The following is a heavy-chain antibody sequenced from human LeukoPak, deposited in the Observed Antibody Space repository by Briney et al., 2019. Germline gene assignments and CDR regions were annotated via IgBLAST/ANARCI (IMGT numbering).Heavy chain of an antibody. CDR2: IHYTGTT. V-gene: IGHV4-39*07. J-gene: IGHJ3*02. CDR3: ARVTLDSSGIPDAFDI. D-gene: IGHD3-22*01. Sequence: SETLSLTCTVSGGSIRSSSYNWGWIRQPPGKGLEWIGSIHYTGTTFYNPSLKSRVTISVDTSKNQFSLKPSSVTAADTAVYYCARVTLDSSGIPDAFDIWGQGTMVTVSS. CDR1: GGSIRSSSYN.